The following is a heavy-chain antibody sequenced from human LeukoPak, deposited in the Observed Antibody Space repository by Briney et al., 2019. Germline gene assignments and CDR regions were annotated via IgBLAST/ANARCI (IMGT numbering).Heavy chain of an antibody. CDR1: GGSISSYY. Sequence: PSGTLSLTCTVSGGSISSYYWSWIRQPPGKGLEWIGHIYYSGSTNYNPSLKSRVTISVDTSKNQFSLKLSSVTAADTAVYYCARAVYYDFWSGPPFDAFDIWGQGTMVTVSS. D-gene: IGHD3-3*01. V-gene: IGHV4-59*08. CDR2: IYYSGST. J-gene: IGHJ3*02. CDR3: ARAVYYDFWSGPPFDAFDI.